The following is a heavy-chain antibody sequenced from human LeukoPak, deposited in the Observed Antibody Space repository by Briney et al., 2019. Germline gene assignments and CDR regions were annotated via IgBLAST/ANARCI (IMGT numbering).Heavy chain of an antibody. CDR1: GFTFSSYS. CDR2: ISSSSSYI. CDR3: ARRGYYDSSGSQRPFDY. D-gene: IGHD3-22*01. Sequence: GGSLRLSCAASGFTFSSYSMNWVRQAPGKGLEWVSSISSSSSYIYYADSVKGRFTISRDNAKNSLYLQMNSLRAEDTAVYYCARRGYYDSSGSQRPFDYWDQGTLVTVSS. V-gene: IGHV3-21*01. J-gene: IGHJ4*02.